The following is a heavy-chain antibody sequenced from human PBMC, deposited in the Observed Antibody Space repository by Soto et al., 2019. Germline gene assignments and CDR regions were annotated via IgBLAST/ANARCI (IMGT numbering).Heavy chain of an antibody. CDR2: IYYSGST. D-gene: IGHD3-10*01. J-gene: IGHJ5*02. Sequence: SETLSLTCTVSGGSISSSSYYWGWIRQPPGKGLEWIGSIYYSGSTYYNPSLKSRVTISVDTSKNQFSLKLSSVTAADTAVYYCGVLLWFGGFNWFDPWGQGTLVTVSS. CDR1: GGSISSSSYY. V-gene: IGHV4-39*01. CDR3: GVLLWFGGFNWFDP.